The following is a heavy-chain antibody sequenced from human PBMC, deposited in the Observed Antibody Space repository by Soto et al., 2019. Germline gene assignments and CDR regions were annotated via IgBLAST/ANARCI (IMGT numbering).Heavy chain of an antibody. CDR3: ARQKGPRSDSSSSTWFDP. J-gene: IGHJ5*02. Sequence: SVKVSCKASGYTFTGYYMHWVRQAPGQGLEWMGWINPDSGGTNYAQKFQGRVTMTRDTSISTAYMEMSRLRSDDTAVYYCARQKGPRSDSSSSTWFDPWGQGSLVTVSS. D-gene: IGHD6-6*01. V-gene: IGHV1-2*02. CDR1: GYTFTGYY. CDR2: INPDSGGT.